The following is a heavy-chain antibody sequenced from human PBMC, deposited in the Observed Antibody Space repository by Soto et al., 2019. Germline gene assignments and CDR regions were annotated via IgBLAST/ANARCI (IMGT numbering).Heavy chain of an antibody. CDR3: TTEPLGYCSSSTCYDYFDF. V-gene: IGHV3-15*01. D-gene: IGHD2-2*01. J-gene: IGHJ4*02. CDR1: EFTFSNSL. CDR2: IKSKTDGGTT. Sequence: GSLILSWAVSEFTFSNSLMSWVRQAPGKGLEWVGRIKSKTDGGTTDYGAPVKGRFFISRDDSKDTLFLQMDSLKTEDTAVYYCTTEPLGYCSSSTCYDYFDFWGQG.